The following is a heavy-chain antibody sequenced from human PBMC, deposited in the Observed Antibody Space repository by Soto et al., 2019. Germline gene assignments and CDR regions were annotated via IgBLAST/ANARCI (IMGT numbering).Heavy chain of an antibody. CDR2: INPNSGGT. J-gene: IGHJ6*02. V-gene: IGHV1-2*02. Sequence: ASVKVSCKASGYTFTGHYMHWVRQAPGQGLEWMGWINPNSGGTNYAQKFQGRVTMTRDMYISTAYMELSSLTSDDTAVYYCASPYSPSPWDYYGLDFWGQGTTVTVSS. CDR1: GYTFTGHY. D-gene: IGHD3-16*01. CDR3: ASPYSPSPWDYYGLDF.